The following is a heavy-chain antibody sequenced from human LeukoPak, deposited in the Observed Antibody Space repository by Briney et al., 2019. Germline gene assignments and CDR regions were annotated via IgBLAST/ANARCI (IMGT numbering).Heavy chain of an antibody. V-gene: IGHV4-39*07. J-gene: IGHJ4*02. CDR3: ARLVVAAMYYFDY. CDR2: FYSSRST. CDR1: GGAISSSNYY. Sequence: SETLSLTCTVSGGAISSSNYYWGWIRQPPGKGLEWIGSFYSSRSTHYNPSLKSRVTVSPDMSKNQFSLKLISVTAADTAVYYCARLVVAAMYYFDYWGQGTLVTVSS. D-gene: IGHD2-15*01.